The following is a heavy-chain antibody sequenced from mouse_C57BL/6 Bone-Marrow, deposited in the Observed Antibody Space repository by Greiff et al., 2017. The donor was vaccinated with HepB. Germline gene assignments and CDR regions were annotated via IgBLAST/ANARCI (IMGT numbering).Heavy chain of an antibody. D-gene: IGHD1-1*01. Sequence: EVMLVESEGGLVQPGSSMKLSCTASGFTFSDYYMAWVRQVPEKGLEWVANINYDGSSTYYLDSLKSRFIISRDNAKNILYLQMSSLKSEDTATYYCARGHYYGSSRWYFDVWGTGTTVTVSS. J-gene: IGHJ1*03. V-gene: IGHV5-16*01. CDR3: ARGHYYGSSRWYFDV. CDR1: GFTFSDYY. CDR2: INYDGSST.